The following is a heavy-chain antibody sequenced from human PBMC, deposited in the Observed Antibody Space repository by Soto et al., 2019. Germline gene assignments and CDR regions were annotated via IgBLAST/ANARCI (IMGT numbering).Heavy chain of an antibody. D-gene: IGHD3-10*01. CDR2: IIPILGIA. V-gene: IGHV1-69*08. J-gene: IGHJ3*02. Sequence: QVQLVQSGAEVKKPGSSVKVSCKASRGTFSRYTISWVRQAPGQGLEWMGRIIPILGIANYAQKFQGRVTITADKSTSTAYMELSSLRSEDTAVYYCARDRGVHRLDAFDIWGQGTMVTVSS. CDR1: RGTFSRYT. CDR3: ARDRGVHRLDAFDI.